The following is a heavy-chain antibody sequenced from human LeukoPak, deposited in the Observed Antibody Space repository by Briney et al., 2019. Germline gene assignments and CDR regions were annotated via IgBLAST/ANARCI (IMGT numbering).Heavy chain of an antibody. V-gene: IGHV3-7*01. CDR1: GFTFSSYW. D-gene: IGHD6-19*01. CDR3: ATAPGITVAGISDYYFDY. Sequence: PGGSLRLSCAASGFTFSSYWMSWVRQAPGKGLEWVANIKQDGSEKYYVDSVKGRFTISRDNAKNSLYLQMNSLRAEDTAVYYCATAPGITVAGISDYYFDYWGQGTLVTVSS. CDR2: IKQDGSEK. J-gene: IGHJ4*02.